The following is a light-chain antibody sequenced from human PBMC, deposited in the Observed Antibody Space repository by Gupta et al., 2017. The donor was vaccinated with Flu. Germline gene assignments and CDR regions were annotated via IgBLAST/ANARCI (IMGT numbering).Light chain of an antibody. CDR1: QSVLYSSNNKNY. V-gene: IGKV4-1*01. J-gene: IGKJ3*01. CDR3: QQVYSTPRGFT. Sequence: GERATINCKSSQSVLYSSNNKNYLAWYQQKSGQPPKLLIYWASTRESWVHDRCIGSGDGTDFTLTITSLQADDVAVYYCQQVYSTPRGFTFGPGTKVDIK. CDR2: WAS.